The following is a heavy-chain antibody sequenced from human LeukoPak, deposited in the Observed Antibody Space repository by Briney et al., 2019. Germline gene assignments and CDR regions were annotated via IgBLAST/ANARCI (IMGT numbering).Heavy chain of an antibody. CDR1: GYTLTELS. J-gene: IGHJ5*02. CDR3: ATIWNAPNWFDP. CDR2: FDLEDGET. V-gene: IGHV1-24*01. Sequence: GASVKVSCKVSGYTLTELSMHWVGQASGKGLEWRGGFDLEDGETIYAQKFQGRVTMTEDTSRDTAYMEVSSLRSEDTAVYYCATIWNAPNWFDPWGQGTLVTVSS. D-gene: IGHD1-1*01.